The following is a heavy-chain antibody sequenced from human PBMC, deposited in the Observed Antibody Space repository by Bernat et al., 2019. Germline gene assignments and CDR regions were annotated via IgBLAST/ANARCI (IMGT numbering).Heavy chain of an antibody. D-gene: IGHD3-16*01. CDR2: ISSDGENT. CDR3: AKVFAPYFDY. V-gene: IGHV3-23*01. J-gene: IGHJ4*02. Sequence: DVQLMESGGDLVQPGGSLRLSCAASGFTFSDSGMSWVRLPPGKGLEWVSTISSDGENTHYAGSVQGRFTISRDNSENTLYLQMDSVRAEDAAIYYCAKVFAPYFDYWGQGALVTVSS. CDR1: GFTFSDSG.